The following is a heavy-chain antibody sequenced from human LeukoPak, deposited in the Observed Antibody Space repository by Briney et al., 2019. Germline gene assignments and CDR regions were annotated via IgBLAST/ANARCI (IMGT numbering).Heavy chain of an antibody. CDR3: ARDFFDYGGNPGAFDI. CDR2: IYQSGST. J-gene: IGHJ3*02. CDR1: GGSISSGGYS. D-gene: IGHD4-23*01. V-gene: IGHV4-30-2*01. Sequence: SQTLSLTCAVSGGSISSGGYSWSWIRQPPGEGLEWIGYIYQSGSTYYNPSLQSRVTISLDRSNNQFFLRLNSVTAADTAVYYCARDFFDYGGNPGAFDIWGQGTMVTVSS.